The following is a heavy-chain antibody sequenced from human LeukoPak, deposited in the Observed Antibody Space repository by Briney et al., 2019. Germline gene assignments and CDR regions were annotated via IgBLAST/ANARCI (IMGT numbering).Heavy chain of an antibody. D-gene: IGHD5-12*01. J-gene: IGHJ6*03. CDR1: GFTFSSYA. CDR2: ISGGGGTT. CDR3: PKDGYPSNYYYCYMDV. Sequence: GGSLRLSCAASGFTFSSYAMTWVRQAPGKGLEWVSAISGGGGTTFYADSVKGRFTISRDNSKYTLHLQMNSLRAEDTAVYYCPKDGYPSNYYYCYMDVWGKGTTVTVSS. V-gene: IGHV3-23*01.